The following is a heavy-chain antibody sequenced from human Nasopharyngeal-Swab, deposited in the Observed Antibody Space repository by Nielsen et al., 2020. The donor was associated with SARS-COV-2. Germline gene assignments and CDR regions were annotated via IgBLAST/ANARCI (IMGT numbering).Heavy chain of an antibody. Sequence: GESLKISCTTSGFILGDYAMSWFRQAPGKGLEWVGFIRSKTYGGAPEYAASVKGRFTISRDGAESIAYLHMNSLETEDTGVYYCARSVGSYYGQGAFDIWGQGTMVTVSS. CDR1: GFILGDYA. V-gene: IGHV3-49*01. D-gene: IGHD1-26*01. CDR2: IRSKTYGGAP. CDR3: ARSVGSYYGQGAFDI. J-gene: IGHJ3*02.